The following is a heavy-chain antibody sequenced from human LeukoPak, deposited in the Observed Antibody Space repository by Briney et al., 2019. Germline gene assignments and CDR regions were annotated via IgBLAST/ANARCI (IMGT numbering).Heavy chain of an antibody. J-gene: IGHJ4*01. CDR3: AKRSDHGGSSNYFDF. CDR2: ISGRDGDT. Sequence: GGSLRLPFAASGFTFSTYGMSWVRQAPGKGLEWVSIISGRDGDTYYADSMKGRFTISRDNSKNTLYLQMNSLSAEDTAVYYCAKRSDHGGSSNYFDFWGERWPLTVSS. CDR1: GFTFSTYG. V-gene: IGHV3-23*01. D-gene: IGHD4-23*01.